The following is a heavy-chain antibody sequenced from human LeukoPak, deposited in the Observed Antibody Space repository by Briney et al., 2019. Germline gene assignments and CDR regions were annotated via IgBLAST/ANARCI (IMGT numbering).Heavy chain of an antibody. CDR2: IIPIFGTA. V-gene: IGHV1-69*13. Sequence: ASVKVSCKASGGTFSSYAISWVRQAPGQGLEWMGGIIPIFGTANYAQKFQGRVTITADESTSTAYMELSSLRSEDTAVYYCARPSGGGGGGTKGAFDIWGQGTLVTVSS. CDR3: ARPSGGGGGGTKGAFDI. J-gene: IGHJ3*02. D-gene: IGHD2-15*01. CDR1: GGTFSSYA.